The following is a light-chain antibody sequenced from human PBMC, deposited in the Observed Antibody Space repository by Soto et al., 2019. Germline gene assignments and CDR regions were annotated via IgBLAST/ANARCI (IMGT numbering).Light chain of an antibody. CDR3: QKYNSAPQT. CDR1: QDISNY. V-gene: IGKV1-27*01. J-gene: IGKJ1*01. Sequence: DIQMTQSPSSLSSSVGDRVTITCQANQDISNYLAWYKQKPGKVPKLLIYAASTLQSGVPSRVSGRGSGTDFTLTISSLQPEDVETYYCQKYNSAPQTFGQGTKVDI. CDR2: AAS.